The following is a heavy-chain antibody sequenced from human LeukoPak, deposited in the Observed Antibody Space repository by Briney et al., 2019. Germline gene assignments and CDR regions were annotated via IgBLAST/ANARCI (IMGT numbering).Heavy chain of an antibody. J-gene: IGHJ4*02. V-gene: IGHV3-7*01. D-gene: IGHD2-15*01. Sequence: GGSLRLSCAASGFIFSHNWMSWVRQVPGNGLEWVANLKPDGSDKYYVDSVKGRFTISRDNAKNSLYLQMDSLRAEDTAVYYCASELQWSFYYWGQGTLVTVSS. CDR1: GFIFSHNW. CDR3: ASELQWSFYY. CDR2: LKPDGSDK.